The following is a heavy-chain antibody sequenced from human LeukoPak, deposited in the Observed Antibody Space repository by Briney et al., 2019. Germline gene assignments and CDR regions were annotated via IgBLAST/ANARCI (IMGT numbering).Heavy chain of an antibody. J-gene: IGHJ4*02. CDR3: ARESTSWSFEY. V-gene: IGHV1-18*01. CDR2: ISVYNGNT. Sequence: ASVKVSCKASGYTFSRYGINWVRQAPGQSHEWMGWISVYNGNTDYSQRLQGRITMTADTSTSTAFMELSSLRSDDTAVYFCARESTSWSFEYWGQGTLVTVS. D-gene: IGHD6-13*01. CDR1: GYTFSRYG.